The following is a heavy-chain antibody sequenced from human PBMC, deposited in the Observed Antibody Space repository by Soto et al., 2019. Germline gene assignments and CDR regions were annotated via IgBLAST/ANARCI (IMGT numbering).Heavy chain of an antibody. CDR3: ANGVWEQLVGHYYYGMDV. J-gene: IGHJ6*02. CDR2: ISGSGGST. V-gene: IGHV3-23*01. D-gene: IGHD6-6*01. Sequence: GGSLRLSCAASGFTVSSNYMSWVRQAPGKGLEWVSAISGSGGSTYYADSVKGRFTISRDNSKNTLYLQMNSLRAEDTAVYYCANGVWEQLVGHYYYGMDVWGQGTTVTVSS. CDR1: GFTVSSNY.